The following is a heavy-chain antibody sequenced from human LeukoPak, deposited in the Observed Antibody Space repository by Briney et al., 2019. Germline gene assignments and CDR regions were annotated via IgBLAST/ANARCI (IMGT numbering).Heavy chain of an antibody. D-gene: IGHD2-15*01. CDR3: ARGPSAYCTGGSCYLSWFDP. CDR2: IYYSGST. CDR1: GGSISSSSYY. Sequence: SETLSLTCTVSGGSISSSSYYWGWIRQPPGKGLEWIGSIYYSGSTYYNPSLKSRVTISVDTSKNQFSLKLSSVTAADTAVYYCARGPSAYCTGGSCYLSWFDPWGQGTLVTVSS. V-gene: IGHV4-39*07. J-gene: IGHJ5*02.